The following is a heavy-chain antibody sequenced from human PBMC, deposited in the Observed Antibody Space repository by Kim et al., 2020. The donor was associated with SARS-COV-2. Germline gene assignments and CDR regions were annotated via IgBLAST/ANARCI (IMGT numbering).Heavy chain of an antibody. CDR2: IYHSGST. CDR3: ARCSSWYSGWGGWFDP. J-gene: IGHJ5*02. D-gene: IGHD6-13*01. Sequence: SETLSLTCAVSGGSISSSNWWSWVRQPPGKGLEWIGEIYHSGSTNYNPSLKSRVTISVDKSKNQFSLKLSSVTAADTAVYYCARCSSWYSGWGGWFDPWGQGTLVTVSS. V-gene: IGHV4-4*02. CDR1: GGSISSSNW.